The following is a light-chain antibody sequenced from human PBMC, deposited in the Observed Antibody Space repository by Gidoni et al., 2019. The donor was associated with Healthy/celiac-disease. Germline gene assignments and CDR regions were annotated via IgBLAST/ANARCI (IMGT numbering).Light chain of an antibody. Sequence: DIVMTQSPDSLAVSLGERATINCKSSQSVLSSSNNKNYLAWYQQKPGQPPKLLIYWASTRESGVPDRFSGSGSGTDFTLTISCLQSEDVAVYSCQQYYSTPITFGQGTRLEIK. V-gene: IGKV4-1*01. J-gene: IGKJ5*01. CDR3: QQYYSTPIT. CDR1: QSVLSSSNNKNY. CDR2: WAS.